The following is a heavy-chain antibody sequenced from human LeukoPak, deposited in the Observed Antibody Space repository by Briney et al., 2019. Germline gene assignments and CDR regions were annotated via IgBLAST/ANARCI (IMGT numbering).Heavy chain of an antibody. J-gene: IGHJ4*02. CDR2: IYHSGST. CDR1: GGSISSGGYS. CDR3: ARGLSGSYSDY. Sequence: PSQTLSLTCAVSGGSISSGGYSWSWLRQPPGKGLEWIGYIYHSGSTYYHPSLKSRVTISVDRSKNQFSLKLSSVTAADTAVYYCARGLSGSYSDYWGQGTLVTVSS. V-gene: IGHV4-30-2*01. D-gene: IGHD1-26*01.